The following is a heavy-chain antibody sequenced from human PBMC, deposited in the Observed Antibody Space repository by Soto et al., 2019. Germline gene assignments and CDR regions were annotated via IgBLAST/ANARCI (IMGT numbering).Heavy chain of an antibody. J-gene: IGHJ4*02. D-gene: IGHD6-13*01. Sequence: QVQLVQSGAEVKTPGASVRVFCKASGYTFTDYYMHWVRRAPGQGLEWMGWINDNSGATRYSQRFQGRVTLTRDTSISTAYMELSSLRSDDTAVYYCARDSAAAAGLSFDSWGQGTLVTVSS. V-gene: IGHV1-2*02. CDR3: ARDSAAAAGLSFDS. CDR2: INDNSGAT. CDR1: GYTFTDYY.